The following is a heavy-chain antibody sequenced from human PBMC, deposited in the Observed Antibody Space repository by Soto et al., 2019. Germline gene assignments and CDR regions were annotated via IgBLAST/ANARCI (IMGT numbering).Heavy chain of an antibody. V-gene: IGHV3-21*01. J-gene: IGHJ5*02. D-gene: IGHD2-15*01. CDR3: ARDPYCSDGSCYVGWFDP. Sequence: GGSLRLSCAASGFTFSSYSMNWVRQAPGKGLEWVSSISSSSSYIYYADSVKGRFTISRDNAKNSLYLQMNSLRAEDTAVYYCARDPYCSDGSCYVGWFDPWGQGTLVTVSS. CDR1: GFTFSSYS. CDR2: ISSSSSYI.